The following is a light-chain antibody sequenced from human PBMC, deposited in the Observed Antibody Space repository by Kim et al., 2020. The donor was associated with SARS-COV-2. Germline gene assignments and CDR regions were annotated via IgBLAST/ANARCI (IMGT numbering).Light chain of an antibody. CDR3: NSRDSSGTHVV. Sequence: ALGQTVRITCQGDSLRSYYATWYQQKPGQAPVLVIYGKNNRPSGIPDRFSGSISGNTASLTITGAQAEDEADYYCNSRDSSGTHVVFGGGTQLT. V-gene: IGLV3-19*01. CDR1: SLRSYY. J-gene: IGLJ2*01. CDR2: GKN.